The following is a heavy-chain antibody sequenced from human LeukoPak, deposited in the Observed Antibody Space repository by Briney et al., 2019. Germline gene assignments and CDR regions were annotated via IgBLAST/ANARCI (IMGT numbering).Heavy chain of an antibody. CDR3: ARGSLVATGFDY. CDR2: INPNSGGT. Sequence: ASVKVSCKASGYTFTGYYMHWVRQAPGQGLEWVGWINPNSGGTNYAQKFQGRVTMTRDTSISTAYMELSRLRSDDTAVYYCARGSLVATGFDYWGQGTLVTVSS. CDR1: GYTFTGYY. V-gene: IGHV1-2*02. J-gene: IGHJ4*02. D-gene: IGHD5-12*01.